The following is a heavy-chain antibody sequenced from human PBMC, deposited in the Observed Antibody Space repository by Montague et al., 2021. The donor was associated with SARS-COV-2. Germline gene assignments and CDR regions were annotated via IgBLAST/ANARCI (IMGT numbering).Heavy chain of an antibody. CDR1: DGSITNYY. Sequence: SETLSLTCTVSDGSITNYYWSWIRQPPGKGLEWIGEIYYSGSTHYNPSLKSRVTLSVDTSKNQFSLKLSSVTAADTAVYHCARGGGHAAGYYDYGMDVWGQGTTVTVSS. CDR3: ARGGGHAAGYYDYGMDV. J-gene: IGHJ6*02. V-gene: IGHV4-59*01. D-gene: IGHD2-15*01. CDR2: IYYSGST.